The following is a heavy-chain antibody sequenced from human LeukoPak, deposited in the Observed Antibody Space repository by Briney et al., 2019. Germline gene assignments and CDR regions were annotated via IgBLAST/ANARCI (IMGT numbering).Heavy chain of an antibody. CDR3: AKAALSLFNWFDP. V-gene: IGHV1-69*13. CDR2: IIPIFGTT. Sequence: GASVKVSCKASGGTFSSYAISWMRQAPGQGLEWMGGIIPIFGTTNYAQKFQGRVTITADEPTNTAYMELSSPRSEDSAVYYCAKAALSLFNWFDPWGQGTLVTVSS. D-gene: IGHD3-16*01. CDR1: GGTFSSYA. J-gene: IGHJ5*02.